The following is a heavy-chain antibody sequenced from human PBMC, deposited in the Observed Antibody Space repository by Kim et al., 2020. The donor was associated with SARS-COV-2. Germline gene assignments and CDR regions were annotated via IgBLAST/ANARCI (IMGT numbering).Heavy chain of an antibody. CDR3: ARQGGLLIFDY. D-gene: IGHD2-8*01. CDR2: IYYSGST. CDR1: GGSISSSSYY. V-gene: IGHV4-39*01. Sequence: SETLSLTCTVSGGSISSSSYYWGWIRQPPGKGLEWIGSIYYSGSTYYNPSLKSRVTISVDTSKNQFSLKLSSVTAADTAVYYCARQGGLLIFDYWGQGTLVTVSS. J-gene: IGHJ4*02.